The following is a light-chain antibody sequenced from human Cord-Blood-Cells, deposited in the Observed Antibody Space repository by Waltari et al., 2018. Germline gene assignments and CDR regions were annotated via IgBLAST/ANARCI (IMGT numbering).Light chain of an antibody. CDR1: SSDVGGYNY. CDR3: SSYAGSNNPQDV. CDR2: EVS. Sequence: QSALTQPPSASGSPGQSVTISCTGTSSDVGGYNYVSWYQQHPGKAPKLMIYEVSKRPSAVPDRFSGSKSDNAAALTVSGLQAEDEADYYCSSYAGSNNPQDVFGTGTKVTVL. J-gene: IGLJ1*01. V-gene: IGLV2-8*01.